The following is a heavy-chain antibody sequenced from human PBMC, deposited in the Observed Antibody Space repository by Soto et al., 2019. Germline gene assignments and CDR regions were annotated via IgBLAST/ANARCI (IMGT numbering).Heavy chain of an antibody. CDR3: ARERQRKSSGWYYFDY. CDR1: GFTFSSYG. V-gene: IGHV3-33*01. D-gene: IGHD6-19*01. Sequence: QVQLVESGGGVVQPGRSLRLSCAASGFTFSSYGMHWVRQAPGKGLEWVAVIWYDGSNKYYADSVKGRFTISRDNSKNTLNLQMNSLRGEDTAVYYCARERQRKSSGWYYFDYWGQGTLVTVSS. CDR2: IWYDGSNK. J-gene: IGHJ4*02.